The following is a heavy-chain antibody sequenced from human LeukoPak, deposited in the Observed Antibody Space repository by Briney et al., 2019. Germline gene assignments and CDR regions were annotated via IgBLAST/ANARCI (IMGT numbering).Heavy chain of an antibody. CDR1: GGSISSSSYY. Sequence: SEALSLTCTVSGGSISSSSYYWGWIRQPPGKGLEWIGSIYYSGSTYYNPSLKSRVTISVDTSKNQFSLKLSSVTAADTAVYYCARPNYYDSSGYNYWGQGTLVTVSS. CDR2: IYYSGST. V-gene: IGHV4-39*01. J-gene: IGHJ4*02. D-gene: IGHD3-22*01. CDR3: ARPNYYDSSGYNY.